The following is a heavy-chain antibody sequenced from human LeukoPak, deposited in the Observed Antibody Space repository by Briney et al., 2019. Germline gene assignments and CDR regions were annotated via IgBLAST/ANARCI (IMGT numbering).Heavy chain of an antibody. CDR2: ISAYNGNT. V-gene: IGHV1-18*01. J-gene: IGHJ5*02. D-gene: IGHD1-26*01. CDR1: GYTFTSYG. Sequence: ASVKVSCKASGYTFTSYGISWVRQAPGQGLEWMGWISAYNGNTNYAQKLQGRVTMTTDTSTSTAYMELRSLRSDDTAVYYCARYGRRELRRGDWFDPWGQGTLVTVSS. CDR3: ARYGRRELRRGDWFDP.